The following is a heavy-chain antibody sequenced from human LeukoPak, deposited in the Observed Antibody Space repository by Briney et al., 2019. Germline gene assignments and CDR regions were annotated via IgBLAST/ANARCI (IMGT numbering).Heavy chain of an antibody. J-gene: IGHJ4*02. CDR3: AKDKDSAVAAIIFDY. V-gene: IGHV1-2*02. CDR2: INPNSGGT. CDR1: GYTFTGYY. D-gene: IGHD6-19*01. Sequence: GASVKVSCKASGYTFTGYYMHWVRQAPGQGLEWMGWINPNSGGTNYAQKFQGRVTMTRDTSISTAYMELSRLRSDDTAVYYCAKDKDSAVAAIIFDYWGLGTLVTVSS.